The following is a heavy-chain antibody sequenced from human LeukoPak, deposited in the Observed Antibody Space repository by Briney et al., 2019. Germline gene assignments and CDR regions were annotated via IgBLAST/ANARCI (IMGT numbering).Heavy chain of an antibody. CDR2: IRSKAYGGTT. Sequence: PGGSLRLSCAASGFTFGEYAMSWVRQAPGKGLEWAGFIRSKAYGGTTEYAASVKGRFTISRDDSKSIAYLQMNSLKTEDTAVYYCTRDFKTSGIYYYYGMDVWGQGTTVTVSS. V-gene: IGHV3-49*04. J-gene: IGHJ6*02. D-gene: IGHD3-10*01. CDR3: TRDFKTSGIYYYYGMDV. CDR1: GFTFGEYA.